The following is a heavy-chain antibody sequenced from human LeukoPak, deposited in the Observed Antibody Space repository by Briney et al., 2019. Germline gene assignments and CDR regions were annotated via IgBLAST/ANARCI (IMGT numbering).Heavy chain of an antibody. CDR3: ARGPAITIFGVVIMGIDH. Sequence: GASVKVSCKASGYTFTSYGISWVRQAPGQGLEWMGWISAYNGNTNYAQKLQGRVTMTTDTSTSTAYMELRSLRSDDTAVYYCARGPAITIFGVVIMGIDHWGQGTLVTVSS. CDR2: ISAYNGNT. D-gene: IGHD3-3*01. V-gene: IGHV1-18*01. CDR1: GYTFTSYG. J-gene: IGHJ4*02.